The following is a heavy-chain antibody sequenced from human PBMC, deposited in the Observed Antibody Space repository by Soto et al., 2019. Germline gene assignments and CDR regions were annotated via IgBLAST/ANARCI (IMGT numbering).Heavy chain of an antibody. Sequence: SETLSLTCTVSGGSIINGGYSWSWIRQPPGKGLEWIGYIYHSGSTYYNPSLKSRVTISVDRSKNQFSLKLSSVTAADTAVYYCARVPGPWGQGTLVTVSS. CDR2: IYHSGST. J-gene: IGHJ5*02. V-gene: IGHV4-30-2*01. CDR1: GGSIINGGYS. CDR3: ARVPGP.